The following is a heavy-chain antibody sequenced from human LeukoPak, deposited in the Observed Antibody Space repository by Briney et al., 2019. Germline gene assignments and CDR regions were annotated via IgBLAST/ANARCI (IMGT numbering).Heavy chain of an antibody. CDR2: ITAGHYPT. J-gene: IGHJ5*02. D-gene: IGHD4-17*01. CDR1: GFSFSSFA. V-gene: IGHV3-23*01. Sequence: GGSLRLSCAASGFSFSSFAMTWVRQAPGKGLEWVSSITAGHYPTYNTDSVKGRFTISRDNSKNTLYLQMNSLRADDTAVYYCTKEPNGDYVGAFDPWGQGTLVTVSS. CDR3: TKEPNGDYVGAFDP.